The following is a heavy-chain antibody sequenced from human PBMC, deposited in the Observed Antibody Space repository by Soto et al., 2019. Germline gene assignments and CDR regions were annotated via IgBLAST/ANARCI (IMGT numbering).Heavy chain of an antibody. J-gene: IGHJ4*02. CDR3: AARHLWSGPWPDRRLDY. CDR2: ISHTGTT. CDR1: GDSINSRHW. Sequence: SETLSLTCAVSGDSINSRHWLTCVRHPPGRGLEWIGQISHTGTTNYNTSPTSRVTISADKSKNHFTLTLTSVTAAETAVYSCAARHLWSGPWPDRRLDYWVQGTLVTVSS. V-gene: IGHV4-4*02. D-gene: IGHD3-3*02.